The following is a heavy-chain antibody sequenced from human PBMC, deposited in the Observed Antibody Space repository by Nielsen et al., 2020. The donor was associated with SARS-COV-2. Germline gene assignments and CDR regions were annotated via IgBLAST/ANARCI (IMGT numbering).Heavy chain of an antibody. CDR3: ARDGSGWYIGY. Sequence: GGSLRLSCAASGFTFSNYWMHWVRQAPGKGLVWVARVSMDGRGTNYADSVKGRFTISRDNSKNTLYLQMNSLRAEDTAVYYCARDGSGWYIGYWGQGTLVTVSS. CDR1: GFTFSNYW. D-gene: IGHD6-19*01. CDR2: VSMDGRGT. V-gene: IGHV3-74*01. J-gene: IGHJ4*02.